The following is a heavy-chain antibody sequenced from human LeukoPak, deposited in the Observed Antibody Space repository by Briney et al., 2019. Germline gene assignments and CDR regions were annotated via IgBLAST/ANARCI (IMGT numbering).Heavy chain of an antibody. CDR1: GSTFTSYG. CDR2: IRVYNGNT. CDR3: ARGHMESGELLKGFDP. D-gene: IGHD3-10*01. J-gene: IGHJ5*02. Sequence: ASVTVTRKGSGSTFTSYGITWVRRAHGQPLEWLGWIRVYNGNTNYAKNFQDRVTMTTDTSTNTAYMELSSLRFEDTAVYYCARGHMESGELLKGFDPWGQGTLVTVSS. V-gene: IGHV1-18*01.